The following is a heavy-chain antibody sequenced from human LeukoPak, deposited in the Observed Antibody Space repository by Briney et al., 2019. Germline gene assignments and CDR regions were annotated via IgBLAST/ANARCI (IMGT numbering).Heavy chain of an antibody. D-gene: IGHD3-10*01. V-gene: IGHV7-4-1*02. CDR1: GYAFTSNA. CDR3: ARDDVPYYGSGSYYVPPLNYYGMDV. Sequence: ASVKVSCKASGYAFTSNAINWVRQAPGQGLEWMGWINTNTGNPTYAQGFTGRFVFSLDTSVSTAYLQISSLKAEDTAVYYCARDDVPYYGSGSYYVPPLNYYGMDVWGQGTTVTVSS. CDR2: INTNTGNP. J-gene: IGHJ6*02.